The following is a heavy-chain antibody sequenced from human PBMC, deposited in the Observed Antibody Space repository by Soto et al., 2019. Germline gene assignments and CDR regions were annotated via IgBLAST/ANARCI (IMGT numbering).Heavy chain of an antibody. CDR3: ARSPYSVSYLAYFDY. CDR1: GFTFSSYG. V-gene: IGHV3-30*03. Sequence: QVQLVEYGGGVGQPGRSLRLSCAASGFTFSSYGMHWVRQAPGKGLEWVAVISYDGSNKHYADSVKGRFTISRDNPKNTLYLQMNSLRAEDTAVYYCARSPYSVSYLAYFDYWGQGTLVTVTS. D-gene: IGHD1-26*01. CDR2: ISYDGSNK. J-gene: IGHJ4*02.